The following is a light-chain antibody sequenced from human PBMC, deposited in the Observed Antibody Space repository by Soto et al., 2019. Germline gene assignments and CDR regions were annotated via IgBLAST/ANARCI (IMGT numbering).Light chain of an antibody. Sequence: DIQMTQSPSSLSASVGDRVTITCRASQNIAKYLNWYQQKPGKAPKILIYGASSLQSGVPSRFSGSGSGTDFTLTISSLQPADFAIYYCQQSYSTHALTFGGGTKVEIK. CDR3: QQSYSTHALT. V-gene: IGKV1-39*01. J-gene: IGKJ4*01. CDR1: QNIAKY. CDR2: GAS.